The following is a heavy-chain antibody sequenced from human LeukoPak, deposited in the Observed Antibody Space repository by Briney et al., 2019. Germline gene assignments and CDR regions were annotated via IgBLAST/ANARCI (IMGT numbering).Heavy chain of an antibody. CDR3: ARASRGDLTFDY. CDR1: GFTFSSYA. D-gene: IGHD4-17*01. Sequence: GGSLRLSCAASGFTFSSYAMSWVRQAPGKGLEWVSAISGSGGSTYYADSVKGRFTISRDNSKNTLYLQMNSLRAEDTAVYYCARASRGDLTFDYWGQGTLVTVSS. V-gene: IGHV3-23*01. CDR2: ISGSGGST. J-gene: IGHJ4*02.